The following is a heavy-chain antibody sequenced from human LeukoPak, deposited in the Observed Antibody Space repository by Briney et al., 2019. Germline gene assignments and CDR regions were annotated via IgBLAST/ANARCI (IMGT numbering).Heavy chain of an antibody. CDR1: GFTFSSYA. CDR3: ARTLTDYYYYYGMDV. V-gene: IGHV3-23*01. D-gene: IGHD3-9*01. J-gene: IGHJ6*02. CDR2: IRGSGGST. Sequence: GSLRLSCAASGFTFSSYAMSWVRQAPGKGLEWVSAIRGSGGSTYYADSVKGRFTISRDNSKNTLYLQMNSLRAEDTAVYYCARTLTDYYYYYGMDVWGQGTAVTVSS.